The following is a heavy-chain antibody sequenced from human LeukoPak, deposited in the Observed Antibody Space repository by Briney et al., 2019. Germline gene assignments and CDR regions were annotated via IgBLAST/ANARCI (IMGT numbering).Heavy chain of an antibody. CDR3: ARGATYYYDSSGYFDY. CDR2: INHSGST. D-gene: IGHD3-22*01. CDR1: GGSFSGYY. Sequence: SETLSLTCAVSGGSFSGYYWSWIRQPPGKGLEWIGEINHSGSTNYNPSLKSRVTISVDTSKNQFSLKLSSVTAADTAIYYCARGATYYYDSSGYFDYWGQGTLVTVSS. J-gene: IGHJ4*02. V-gene: IGHV4-34*01.